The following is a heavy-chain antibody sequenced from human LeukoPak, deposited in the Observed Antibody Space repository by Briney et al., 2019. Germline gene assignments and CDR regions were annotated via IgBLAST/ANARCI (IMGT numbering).Heavy chain of an antibody. D-gene: IGHD4-11*01. V-gene: IGHV3-21*01. CDR2: ISSSSSYI. CDR3: ARDYSNYGGYYYYGMDV. CDR1: GFTFSSYS. J-gene: IGHJ6*02. Sequence: GGSLRLSCAASGFTFSSYSVNWVRQAPGKGLEWVSSISSSSSYIYYADSVKGRFTISRDNAKNSLYLQMNSLRAEDTAVYYCARDYSNYGGYYYYGMDVWGQGTTVTVSS.